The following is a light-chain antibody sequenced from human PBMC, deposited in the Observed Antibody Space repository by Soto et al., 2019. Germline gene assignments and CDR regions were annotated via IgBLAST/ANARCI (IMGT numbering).Light chain of an antibody. CDR2: EAS. V-gene: IGKV3-11*01. J-gene: IGKJ3*01. CDR1: QSVSSY. CDR3: QQWSRWPRET. Sequence: EIVLTQSPATLSLSPGERATLSCRASQSVSSYVAWYQQKPGQAPRLLIYEASKRATGTPARFSGSGSGTDFTLTISSLEADDVAVYFCQQWSRWPRETFGPGTKVDIK.